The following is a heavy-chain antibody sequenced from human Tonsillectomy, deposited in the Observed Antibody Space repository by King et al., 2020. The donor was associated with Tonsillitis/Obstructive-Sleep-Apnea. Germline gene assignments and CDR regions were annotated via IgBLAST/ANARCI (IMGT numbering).Heavy chain of an antibody. V-gene: IGHV1-18*01. CDR3: ARDQDYNMSY. CDR1: GYTFTNFG. Sequence: VQLVESGAEVKMVGASVNVSCRASGYTFTNFGITWVRQAPGQGLEWMGWISAYNGYTDYAQNLRGRVTMTTDTSTSTAYMGLRSLRSADTAVYYCARDQDYNMSYWGQGTLVTVSS. D-gene: IGHD3-9*01. J-gene: IGHJ4*02. CDR2: ISAYNGYT.